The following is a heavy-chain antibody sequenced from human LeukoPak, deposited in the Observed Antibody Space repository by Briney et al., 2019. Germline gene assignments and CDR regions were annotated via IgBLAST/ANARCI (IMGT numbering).Heavy chain of an antibody. CDR1: GFTFSSYS. CDR3: ARSETYYYDSSGYLDY. V-gene: IGHV3-21*01. D-gene: IGHD3-22*01. J-gene: IGHJ4*02. CDR2: ISSSSSYI. Sequence: PRGSLRLSCAASGFTFSSYSMNWVRQAPGKGLEWVSSISSSSSYIYYADSVKGRFTISRDNAKNSLYLQMNSLRAEDTAVYYCARSETYYYDSSGYLDYWGQGTLVTVSS.